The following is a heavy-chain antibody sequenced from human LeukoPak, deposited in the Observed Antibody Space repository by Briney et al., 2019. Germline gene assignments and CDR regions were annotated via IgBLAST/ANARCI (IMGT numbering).Heavy chain of an antibody. V-gene: IGHV1-2*02. CDR3: ARGQQWLEAFDY. D-gene: IGHD6-19*01. Sequence: GASVKVSCKASGYTFTGYYMHWVRQAPGQGLEWMGWINPNSGGTNYAQKFQGGVTMTRDTSIRTAYMEVSSLRSDDTAVYYCARGQQWLEAFDYWGLGTLVTVSS. CDR1: GYTFTGYY. CDR2: INPNSGGT. J-gene: IGHJ4*02.